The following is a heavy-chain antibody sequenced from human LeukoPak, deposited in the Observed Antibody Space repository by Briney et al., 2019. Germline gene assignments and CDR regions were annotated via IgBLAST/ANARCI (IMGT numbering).Heavy chain of an antibody. J-gene: IGHJ4*02. CDR2: INHSGST. D-gene: IGHD2-15*01. CDR3: ASRNPVPRGDFDY. Sequence: SETLPLTCAVYGGSFSGYYWSWIRQPPGKGLEWIGEINHSGSTNYNPSLKSRVTISVDTSKNQFSLKLSSVTAADTAVYYCASRNPVPRGDFDYWGQGTLVTVSS. CDR1: GGSFSGYY. V-gene: IGHV4-34*01.